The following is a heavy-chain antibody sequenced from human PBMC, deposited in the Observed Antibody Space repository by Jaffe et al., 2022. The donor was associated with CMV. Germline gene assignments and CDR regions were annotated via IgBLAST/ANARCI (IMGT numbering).Heavy chain of an antibody. D-gene: IGHD3-10*01. CDR1: GGSISSSNW. CDR3: ARYYYGSGSYYVTPNYYMDV. J-gene: IGHJ6*03. V-gene: IGHV4-4*02. Sequence: QVQLQESGPGLVKPSGTLSLTCAVSGGSISSSNWWSWVRQPPGKGLEWIGEIYHSGSTNYNPSLKSRVTISVDKSKNQFSLKLSSVTAADTAVYYCARYYYGSGSYYVTPNYYMDVWGKGTTVTVSS. CDR2: IYHSGST.